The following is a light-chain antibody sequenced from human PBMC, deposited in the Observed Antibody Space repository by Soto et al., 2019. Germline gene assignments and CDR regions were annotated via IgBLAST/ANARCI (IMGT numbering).Light chain of an antibody. Sequence: QSLLTQPPSPSGTPGQRVTISCSGSSSNIASNFVYWYHQLPGTAPKLLLYRNNQWPSGVPDRFSGSNSGTSASLAISEFRPEDEADFYCAACDDTLSAFYVFGTGTKVTVL. V-gene: IGLV1-47*01. CDR2: RNN. CDR1: SSNIASNF. J-gene: IGLJ1*01. CDR3: AACDDTLSAFYV.